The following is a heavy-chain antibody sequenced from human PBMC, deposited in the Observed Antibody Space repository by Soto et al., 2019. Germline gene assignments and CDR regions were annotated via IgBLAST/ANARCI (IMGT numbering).Heavy chain of an antibody. Sequence: EVQLVESGGGLVQPGGSLRLSCAASGFTFSSYSMNWVRQAPGKGLEWVSYISSSSSTIYYADSVKGRFTISRDNAKNSLYLQMNSLRAEDTAVYYCARAQTEYYDFWSGYPFDYWGQGTLVTVSS. J-gene: IGHJ4*02. CDR1: GFTFSSYS. D-gene: IGHD3-3*01. CDR3: ARAQTEYYDFWSGYPFDY. V-gene: IGHV3-48*01. CDR2: ISSSSSTI.